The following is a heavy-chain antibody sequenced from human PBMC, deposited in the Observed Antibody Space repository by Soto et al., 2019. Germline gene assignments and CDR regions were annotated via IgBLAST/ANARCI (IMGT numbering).Heavy chain of an antibody. CDR3: GRESGETWDYEAS. J-gene: IGHJ5*02. Sequence: PSETLSLTCTVSGGSISSYRWSWIRQPAGKGLEWIGRLNTYGNTHYNPSLKSRVTVSVDTSRNQFLLTLRSVTAADSAVYHCGRESGETWDYEASWGQGTPVTVSS. CDR1: GGSISSYR. D-gene: IGHD1-7*01. CDR2: LNTYGNT. V-gene: IGHV4-4*07.